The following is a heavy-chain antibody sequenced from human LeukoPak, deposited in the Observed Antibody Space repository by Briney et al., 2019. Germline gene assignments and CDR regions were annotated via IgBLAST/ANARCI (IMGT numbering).Heavy chain of an antibody. CDR2: IKSKTDGGTT. CDR3: TTLLWFGEYYFDY. CDR1: GFTFSNAW. V-gene: IGHV3-15*01. Sequence: GGSLRLSCAASGFTFSNAWMSWVRQAPGKGLEWVGRIKSKTDGGTTDYAAPVKGRFPISRDDSKNTLYLQMDSLKTEDSAVYYCTTLLWFGEYYFDYWGQGTLVTVSS. D-gene: IGHD3-10*01. J-gene: IGHJ4*02.